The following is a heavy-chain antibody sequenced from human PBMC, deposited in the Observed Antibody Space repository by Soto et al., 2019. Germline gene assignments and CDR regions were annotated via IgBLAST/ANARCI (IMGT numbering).Heavy chain of an antibody. CDR1: GYTFTSYG. CDR2: ISAYNGNT. J-gene: IGHJ4*01. CDR3: ARDSPPGDY. Sequence: AASVKFSCKASGYTFTSYGISWLLQAPGQGLDWMGWISAYNGNTNXXXXXXXXXXXXXXXXXXXXYMELRRLRSDDTAVYYCARDSPPGDYWX. V-gene: IGHV1-18*01.